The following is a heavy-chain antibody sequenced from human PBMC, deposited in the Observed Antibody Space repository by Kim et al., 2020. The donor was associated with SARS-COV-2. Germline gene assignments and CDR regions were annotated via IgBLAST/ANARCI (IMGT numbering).Heavy chain of an antibody. J-gene: IGHJ4*02. D-gene: IGHD1-26*01. Sequence: ASVKVSCKASGYTFTSYDINWVRQATGQGLEWMGWMNPNSGNTGYAQKFQGRVTMTRNTSISTAYMELSSLRSEDTAVYYCARWWELLNYFDYWGQGTLVTVSS. CDR3: ARWWELLNYFDY. V-gene: IGHV1-8*01. CDR1: GYTFTSYD. CDR2: MNPNSGNT.